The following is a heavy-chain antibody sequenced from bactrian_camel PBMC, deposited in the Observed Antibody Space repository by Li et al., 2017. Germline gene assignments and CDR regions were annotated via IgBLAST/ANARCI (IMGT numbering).Heavy chain of an antibody. CDR1: GYAAGDYC. Sequence: QVQLVESGGGSVQAGGSLTLSCAYSGYAAGDYCMGWFRQVPGKEREGVAVIGTRGVTVYADSVKGRFTISKDNAKSTLYLHMNSLKPEDTATYYCAAGHPYSGQCGMYNGDFAYWGQGTQVTVS. J-gene: IGHJ6*01. CDR2: IGTRGVT. CDR3: AAGHPYSGQCGMYNGDFAY. D-gene: IGHD7*01. V-gene: IGHV3S55*01.